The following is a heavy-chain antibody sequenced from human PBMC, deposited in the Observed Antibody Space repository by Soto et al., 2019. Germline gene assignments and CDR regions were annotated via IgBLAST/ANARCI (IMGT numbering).Heavy chain of an antibody. D-gene: IGHD5-18*01. V-gene: IGHV3-13*01. Sequence: GSLRLSCAASGFTFSTSDMHWVRQPTGKGLQWVSGIGVGGDTYYADSVKGRFTISRENAKNSLYLQMNSLRDGDTAVYYCAREIKDKVMNHYYNGVDVWGQGTTVTVSS. CDR3: AREIKDKVMNHYYNGVDV. CDR1: GFTFSTSD. CDR2: IGVGGDT. J-gene: IGHJ6*02.